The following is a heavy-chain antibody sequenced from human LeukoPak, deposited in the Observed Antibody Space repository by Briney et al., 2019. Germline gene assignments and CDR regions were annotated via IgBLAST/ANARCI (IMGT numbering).Heavy chain of an antibody. V-gene: IGHV1-8*01. CDR2: LNPTSGNT. Sequence: ASVKVSCKASGYTFTGYDINWVRQATGQGLEWMGWLNPTSGNTGCAQKFQGRVTMTRNTSISTAYMELSSLRSEDTAVYYCARGSPGGYCSGGSCPFFDSWGQGTLVTVSS. D-gene: IGHD2-15*01. J-gene: IGHJ4*02. CDR1: GYTFTGYD. CDR3: ARGSPGGYCSGGSCPFFDS.